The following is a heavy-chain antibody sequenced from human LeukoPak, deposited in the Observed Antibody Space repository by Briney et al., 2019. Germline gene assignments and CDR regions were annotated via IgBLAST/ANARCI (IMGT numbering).Heavy chain of an antibody. J-gene: IGHJ4*02. Sequence: GGSLRLSCAASGFAFSSYWMLWVRQVPGKGLVWVSRINGDGTITTYADFAKGRFTISRDNTKNILYLEMNNLRAEDTSISYCSRSQFDYWGQGILVTVSS. CDR2: INGDGTIT. CDR1: GFAFSSYW. CDR3: SRSQFDY. V-gene: IGHV3-74*03.